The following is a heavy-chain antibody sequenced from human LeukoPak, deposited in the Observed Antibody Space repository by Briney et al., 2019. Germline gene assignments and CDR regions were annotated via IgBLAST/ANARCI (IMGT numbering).Heavy chain of an antibody. V-gene: IGHV4-4*07. J-gene: IGHJ4*02. CDR3: ARAGYSSGWHGGGFDY. CDR1: GVSITTYY. D-gene: IGHD6-19*01. CDR2: IYTSGST. Sequence: PSETLSLTCTVSGVSITTYYWSWIRQPAGKGLEWIGRIYTSGSTNYHPSLKSRVTMSLDTSKNQFSLKLSSVTAADTAVYYCARAGYSSGWHGGGFDYWGQGTLVTVSS.